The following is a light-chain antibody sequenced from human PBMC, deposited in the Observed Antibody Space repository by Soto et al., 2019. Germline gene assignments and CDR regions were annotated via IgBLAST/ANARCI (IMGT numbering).Light chain of an antibody. CDR1: QSLLQRSGYHY. V-gene: IGKV2-28*01. J-gene: IGKJ1*01. CDR2: LGS. Sequence: DIVLTQSPLSLPVTPGEPASISCRYSQSLLQRSGYHYLDWYLQKPGQSPQLLIYLGSNRATGVPYRFSGSGSGTDFTLKISRVEAEDVGVYYCLHALQPPPAFGQGTKVELK. CDR3: LHALQPPPA.